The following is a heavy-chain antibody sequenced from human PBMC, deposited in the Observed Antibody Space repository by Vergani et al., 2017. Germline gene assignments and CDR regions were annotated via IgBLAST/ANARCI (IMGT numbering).Heavy chain of an antibody. CDR3: ARDRVEGTDHYYYYGMDV. D-gene: IGHD2-15*01. Sequence: QVQLVESGGGVVQPGRSLRLSCAASGFTFSSYGMHWVRQAPGKGLEWVAVISYDGSNKYYADSVKGRFTISRDNSKNTLYLQMNSLRAEDTAVYYCARDRVEGTDHYYYYGMDVWGQGP. CDR1: GFTFSSYG. V-gene: IGHV3-30*03. J-gene: IGHJ6*02. CDR2: ISYDGSNK.